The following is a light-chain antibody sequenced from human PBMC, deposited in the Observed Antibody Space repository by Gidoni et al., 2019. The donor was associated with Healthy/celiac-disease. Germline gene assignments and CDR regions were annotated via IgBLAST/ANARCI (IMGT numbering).Light chain of an antibody. Sequence: SYVLTPPPSVSVAPGQTARITCGGNNIGSKSVHWYQQKPGQAPVLVVYDDSDRPSGITERFSGSNSGNTATLTISRVEAGDEADYYCQVWDSSSDHVVFGGGTKLTVL. V-gene: IGLV3-21*02. CDR2: DDS. J-gene: IGLJ2*01. CDR3: QVWDSSSDHVV. CDR1: NIGSKS.